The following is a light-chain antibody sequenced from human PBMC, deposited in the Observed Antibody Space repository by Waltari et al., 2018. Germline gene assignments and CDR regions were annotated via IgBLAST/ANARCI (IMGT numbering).Light chain of an antibody. CDR2: DAS. CDR1: QGIRSG. Sequence: AIQLTQSPSSLSASIGDRVTISCRASQGIRSGLAWYQQKPGQPPKLLIYDASTLDSGVPSRFIGSGSGTDFTLTISSLQPEDFATYYCQQCLTYLQAFGQGTRLEIK. V-gene: IGKV1-13*02. CDR3: QQCLTYLQA. J-gene: IGKJ5*01.